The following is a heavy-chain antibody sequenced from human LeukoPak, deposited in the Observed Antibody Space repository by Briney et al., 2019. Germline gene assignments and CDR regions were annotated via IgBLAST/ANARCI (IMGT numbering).Heavy chain of an antibody. CDR3: ARHLRAAATGTFDS. CDR2: IYYSGST. J-gene: IGHJ4*02. D-gene: IGHD6-13*01. V-gene: IGHV4-59*08. CDR1: GGSISSYY. Sequence: PSETLSLTCTVSGGSISSYYWSWIRQPPGKGLEWIGYIYYSGSTNYNPSLKSRVTISVDTSKNQFSLRLSSVAAADTAVFYCARHLRAAATGTFDSWGQGTLVTVSS.